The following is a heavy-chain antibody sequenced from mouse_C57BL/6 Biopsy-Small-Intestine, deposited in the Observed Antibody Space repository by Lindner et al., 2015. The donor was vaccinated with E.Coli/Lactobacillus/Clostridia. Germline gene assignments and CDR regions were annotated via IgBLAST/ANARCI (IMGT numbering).Heavy chain of an antibody. CDR3: AGFDYDAGVFDY. CDR2: IYLGDGDT. D-gene: IGHD2-4*01. Sequence: VQLQESGPELVKPGASVKISCKASGYAFSKSWMNWVKQRPGKGLEWIGRIYLGDGDTNYNGKFKGKATLTADKSSSTPFMQLTNLTSEDSAVYFCAGFDYDAGVFDYWGQGTTLTVSS. CDR1: GYAFSKSW. V-gene: IGHV1-82*01. J-gene: IGHJ2*01.